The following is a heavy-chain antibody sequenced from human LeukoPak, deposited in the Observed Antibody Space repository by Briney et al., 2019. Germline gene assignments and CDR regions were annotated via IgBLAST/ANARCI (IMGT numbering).Heavy chain of an antibody. V-gene: IGHV4-39*01. CDR1: GGSISSSSYC. J-gene: IGHJ5*02. CDR2: IYYSGST. D-gene: IGHD4-17*01. CDR3: ARHGTTVTRTGWFDP. Sequence: PSETLSLTCTVSGGSISSSSYCWGWIRQPPGKGLEWIGSIYYSGSTYYNPSLKSRVTISVGTSKNQFSLKLSSVTAADTAVYYCARHGTTVTRTGWFDPWGQGTLVTVSS.